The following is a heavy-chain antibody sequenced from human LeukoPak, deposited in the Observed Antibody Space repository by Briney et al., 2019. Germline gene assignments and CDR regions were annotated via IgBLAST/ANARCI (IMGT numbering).Heavy chain of an antibody. CDR1: GFTVNNNY. D-gene: IGHD3-16*01. Sequence: GGSLRLSCAASGFTVNNNYMSWVRQAPGKGLEWVSAIYSGGNTYYADSVKGRFTISRDNSKNTVYLQMNSLRAEDTAMYYCARSPNWDYFEYRGQGTLLTVS. V-gene: IGHV3-53*01. J-gene: IGHJ4*02. CDR2: IYSGGNT. CDR3: ARSPNWDYFEY.